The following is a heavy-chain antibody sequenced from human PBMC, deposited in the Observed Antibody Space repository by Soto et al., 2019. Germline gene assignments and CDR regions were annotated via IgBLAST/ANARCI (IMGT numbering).Heavy chain of an antibody. J-gene: IGHJ5*02. V-gene: IGHV1-18*04. CDR1: GYTFTSYG. CDR2: VSACNGNT. Sequence: QVQLVQSGAEVKKPGASVKVSCKASGYTFTSYGISWVRQAPGQGLEWMGWVSACNGNTNYAQKLQGRDTMNTDTSTSTAYMELRSLRSDDTAVYYCAGDRRCSSTSRYTFVNWFDPWGQGTLVTVSS. D-gene: IGHD2-2*02. CDR3: AGDRRCSSTSRYTFVNWFDP.